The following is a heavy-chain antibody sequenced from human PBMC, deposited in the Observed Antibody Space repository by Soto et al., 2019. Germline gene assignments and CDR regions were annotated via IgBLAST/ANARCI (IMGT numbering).Heavy chain of an antibody. J-gene: IGHJ5*02. CDR1: GYSITSGYY. CDR3: ARVGTDCNIVSWSRGRWFDP. D-gene: IGHD2-15*01. V-gene: IGHV4-38-2*02. Sequence: PSETLSLTCSVSGYSITSGYYWGWIRQPPGKGLEWMGTIHHTGGTYYNPSLKSRVSMSIDTSKNQFSLGLSSVTAADTAVHYCARVGTDCNIVSWSRGRWFDPWGQGTRGTVSS. CDR2: IHHTGGT.